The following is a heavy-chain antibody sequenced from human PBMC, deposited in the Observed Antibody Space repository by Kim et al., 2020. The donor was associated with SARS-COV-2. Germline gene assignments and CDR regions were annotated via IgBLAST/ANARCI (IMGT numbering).Heavy chain of an antibody. Sequence: ASVKVSCKASGYSFASYGISWVRQAPGQGLEWMGWISGYNGNAKYAQKFQDRVTMTTDTSTSTAYMDLRGLTSDDTALFYCARGIIAVRPERMDFYMDVWGKGTTVIVSS. J-gene: IGHJ6*03. CDR2: ISGYNGNA. CDR1: GYSFASYG. D-gene: IGHD6-19*01. CDR3: ARGIIAVRPERMDFYMDV. V-gene: IGHV1-18*01.